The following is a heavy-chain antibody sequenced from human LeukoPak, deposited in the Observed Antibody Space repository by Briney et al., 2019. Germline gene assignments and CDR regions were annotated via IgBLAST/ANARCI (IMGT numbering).Heavy chain of an antibody. V-gene: IGHV3-48*01. J-gene: IGHJ4*02. CDR1: GFTFSSYA. CDR2: ITSTSDTI. D-gene: IGHD3-22*01. Sequence: GGSLRLSCAASGFTFSSYAMNWVRQAPGEGLEWLSYITSTSDTIYYADSVKGRFTSSRDNAKNSVYLQMNSLRAEDTAVYYCARSSGYPFFDYWGQGTLVTVSS. CDR3: ARSSGYPFFDY.